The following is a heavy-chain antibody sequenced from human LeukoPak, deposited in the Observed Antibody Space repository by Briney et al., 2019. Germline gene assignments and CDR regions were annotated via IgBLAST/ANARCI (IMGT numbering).Heavy chain of an antibody. V-gene: IGHV6-1*01. CDR2: TYYRSKWHN. CDR1: GDSVSSNSAV. D-gene: IGHD4-11*01. CDR3: AGTTDYSSFLAY. Sequence: SQTLSLTCAISGDSVSSNSAVWNWIRQSPSRGLQWLGRTYYRSKWHNEYAESVKSRISINSDTSKNQFSLQLNSVTPEDTAEYYCAGTTDYSSFLAYWGQGTLVTVSS. J-gene: IGHJ4*02.